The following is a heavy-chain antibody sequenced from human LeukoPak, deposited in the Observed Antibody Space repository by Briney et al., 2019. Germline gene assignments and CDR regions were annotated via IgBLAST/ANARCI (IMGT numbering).Heavy chain of an antibody. Sequence: GGSLRLSCAASGFTFRSYAMSWVRQAPGKGLEWVSAISASGGSTYYADSVKGRFTISRDNSKNTLYLQMNSLRAEDTAVYYCAKTPNKIAVVPAAMDYWGQGTLVTVSS. D-gene: IGHD2-2*01. J-gene: IGHJ4*02. CDR2: ISASGGST. CDR1: GFTFRSYA. CDR3: AKTPNKIAVVPAAMDY. V-gene: IGHV3-23*01.